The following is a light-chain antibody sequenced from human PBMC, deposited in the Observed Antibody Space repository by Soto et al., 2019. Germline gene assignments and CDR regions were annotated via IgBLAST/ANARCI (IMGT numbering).Light chain of an antibody. CDR3: HQCGSFPNT. Sequence: EIVWTQSPGTLSLSPGERATLSCRASQSVTGSSLAWYQHNPGQAPRLLIYGASSSATGIPDRFSGSGSGTDFTFMISGVEAEDFGTYYCHQCGSFPNTFGQGTELETK. J-gene: IGKJ2*01. V-gene: IGKV3-20*01. CDR1: QSVTGSS. CDR2: GAS.